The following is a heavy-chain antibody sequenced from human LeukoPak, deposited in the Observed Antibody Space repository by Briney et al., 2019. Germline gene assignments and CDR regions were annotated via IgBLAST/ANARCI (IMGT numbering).Heavy chain of an antibody. J-gene: IGHJ3*02. V-gene: IGHV3-20*04. Sequence: GGSLRLSCAASGFTFDDYGMSWVRQAPGKGLEWVSGINWNGGSTGYADSVKGRFTISRDNAKNSLYLQMNSLRAEDTAVYYCAKDHHRADSSGYYYVLDAFDIWGQGTMVTVSS. D-gene: IGHD3-22*01. CDR3: AKDHHRADSSGYYYVLDAFDI. CDR2: INWNGGST. CDR1: GFTFDDYG.